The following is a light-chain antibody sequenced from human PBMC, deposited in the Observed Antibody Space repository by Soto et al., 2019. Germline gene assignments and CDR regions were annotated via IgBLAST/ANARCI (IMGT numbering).Light chain of an antibody. V-gene: IGKV3-20*01. Sequence: EIVLTQSPDTLSLSPGARATLSCRASQSVTSTYLAWYQQKPGQAPRLLIYGASSRATGIPDRFSGSGSGTDFTLTISRLEPEDFAVYYCQQCYISRTFGQGTKV. J-gene: IGKJ1*01. CDR2: GAS. CDR1: QSVTSTY. CDR3: QQCYISRT.